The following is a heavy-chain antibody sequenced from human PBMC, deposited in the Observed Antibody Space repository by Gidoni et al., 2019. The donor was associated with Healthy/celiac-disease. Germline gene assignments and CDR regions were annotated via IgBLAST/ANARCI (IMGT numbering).Heavy chain of an antibody. D-gene: IGHD3-10*01. CDR1: GASISSRSYY. CDR2: IYYSGST. Sequence: QLQLQESGPGLVKPSETLSLTCTVSGASISSRSYYWGWFRQPPGKGLEWIGSIYYSGSTYYNPSLKSRVTISVDTSKNQFSLKLSSVTAADTAVYYCARTYYYGSGSPGYWGQGTLVTVSS. V-gene: IGHV4-39*01. J-gene: IGHJ4*02. CDR3: ARTYYYGSGSPGY.